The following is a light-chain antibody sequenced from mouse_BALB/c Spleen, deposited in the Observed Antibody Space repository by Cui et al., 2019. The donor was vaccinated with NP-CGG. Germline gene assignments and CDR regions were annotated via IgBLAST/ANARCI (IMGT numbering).Light chain of an antibody. V-gene: IGLV1*01. CDR1: TGAITTSNY. J-gene: IGLJ1*01. CDR3: ALWYSNHWV. Sequence: QAFVTQESALTTSPGETVTLTCRSSTGAITTSNYANWVQEKPDHLFTGLISGTNNRAPGVPARFSGSLIGDKAARTITGAQTEDEAIYFCALWYSNHWVFGGGAKLTVL. CDR2: GTN.